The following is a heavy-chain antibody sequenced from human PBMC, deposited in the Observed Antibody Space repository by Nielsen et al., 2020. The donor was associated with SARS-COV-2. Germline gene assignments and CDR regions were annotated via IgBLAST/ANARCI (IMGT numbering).Heavy chain of an antibody. Sequence: SETLSLTCTVSGDSISSYYWSWIRQPPGKGLEWIGYMFYTGTTNYNSSLKSRVTMSIDTSRNQFSLKLSSVTAADTAVYYCARRGRYDGSTTFVFDYWGQGTLVTVSS. CDR1: GDSISSYY. J-gene: IGHJ4*02. D-gene: IGHD2/OR15-2a*01. CDR3: ARRGRYDGSTTFVFDY. V-gene: IGHV4-59*08. CDR2: MFYTGTT.